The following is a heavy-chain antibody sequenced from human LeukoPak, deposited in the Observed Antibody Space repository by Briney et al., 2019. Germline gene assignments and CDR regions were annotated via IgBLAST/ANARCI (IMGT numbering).Heavy chain of an antibody. D-gene: IGHD6-13*01. Sequence: GGSLRLSCAASGFTFSSYAISWVRQAPGQGLEWMGGIIPIFGTANYAQKFQGRVTITADKSTSTAYMELSSLRSEDTAVYYCASYSSSWYRAFDIWGQGTMVTVSS. CDR2: IIPIFGTA. V-gene: IGHV1-69*06. J-gene: IGHJ3*02. CDR3: ASYSSSWYRAFDI. CDR1: GFTFSSYA.